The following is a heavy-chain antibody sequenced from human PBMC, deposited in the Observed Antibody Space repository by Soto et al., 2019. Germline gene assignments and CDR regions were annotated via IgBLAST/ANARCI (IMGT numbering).Heavy chain of an antibody. Sequence: GGSLRLSCVGSGFTFSTYSVNWVRQAPGKGLEWVSSISSRSDIYYADSVKGRFTISRDNAKNSVSLQMNSLRAEDTAVYYCAREYTAWPLAYGLHVWGQGTSGTVS. V-gene: IGHV3-21*01. J-gene: IGHJ6*02. CDR2: ISSRSDI. CDR3: AREYTAWPLAYGLHV. D-gene: IGHD2-2*02. CDR1: GFTFSTYS.